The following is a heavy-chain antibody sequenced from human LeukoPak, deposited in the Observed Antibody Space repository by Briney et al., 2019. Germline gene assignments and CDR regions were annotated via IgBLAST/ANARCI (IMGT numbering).Heavy chain of an antibody. CDR1: AFTLSSYA. D-gene: IGHD3-10*01. J-gene: IGHJ4*02. V-gene: IGHV3-23*01. CDR3: AKKLLWFGEVIDY. Sequence: GGSLRLSCAASAFTLSSYAMSWVRQAPGKGLEWVSAISGSGGSTYYADSVKGRFTIPRDNSKNTLYLQMNSLRAKDTAVYYCAKKLLWFGEVIDYWGQGTLVTVSS. CDR2: ISGSGGST.